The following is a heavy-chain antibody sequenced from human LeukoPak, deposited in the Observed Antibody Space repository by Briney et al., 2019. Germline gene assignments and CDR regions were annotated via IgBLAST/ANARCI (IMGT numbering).Heavy chain of an antibody. D-gene: IGHD6-19*01. Sequence: PSETLSLTCTVSGGSISSSSYYWGWIRQPPGKVLAWIGNIFYSGSTYYNPSLKSRITISVDTSRSQFSLKLSSVTAADTAVYYCARSAGRSGWYRGSFDYWGQGTLVTVSS. CDR3: ARSAGRSGWYRGSFDY. J-gene: IGHJ4*02. CDR2: IFYSGST. V-gene: IGHV4-39*01. CDR1: GGSISSSSYY.